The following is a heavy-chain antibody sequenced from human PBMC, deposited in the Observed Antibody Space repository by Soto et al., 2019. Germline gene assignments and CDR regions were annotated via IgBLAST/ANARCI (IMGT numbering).Heavy chain of an antibody. V-gene: IGHV1-69*08. CDR2: IIPILGIA. J-gene: IGHJ4*02. CDR1: GGTFSSYT. CDR3: ARDLPGYESGEVSH. D-gene: IGHD1-1*01. Sequence: QVQLVQSGAEVKKPGSSVKVSCKASGGTFSSYTISWVRQAPGQGLEWMGRIIPILGIANYAQKFQGRVTITADKSTSTAYMELSSLRSEDTAVYYCARDLPGYESGEVSHWGQGTLVTVSS.